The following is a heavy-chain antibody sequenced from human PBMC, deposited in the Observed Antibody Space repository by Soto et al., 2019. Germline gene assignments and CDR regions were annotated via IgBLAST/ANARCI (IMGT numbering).Heavy chain of an antibody. CDR1: GFTFNNYG. V-gene: IGHV3-21*04. J-gene: IGHJ4*02. D-gene: IGHD2-2*01. CDR2: VSKSDYT. Sequence: PGGSLRLSCVVSGFTFNNYGINWVRQAPGKGLEWVSTVSKSDYTYYSDSVKGRFTISRDNAKNTVSLHMNTLRAEDTAVYYCAREDSIIIPAVSDFWGQGTLVTSPQ. CDR3: AREDSIIIPAVSDF.